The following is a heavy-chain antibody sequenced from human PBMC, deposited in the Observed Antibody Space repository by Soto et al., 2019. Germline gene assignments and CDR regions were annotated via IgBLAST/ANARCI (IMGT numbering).Heavy chain of an antibody. Sequence: QVQLQESGPGLVKPSETLSLTCTISRGAISSYYWSWIRQPPGKDLEWIASIYYTGTTNYNPSLKSRVVISVDTSQNQFSLSLNSVTASDTAVYHCVRSVYGEFLYFDVWGRGTLVSVSS. CDR2: IYYTGTT. D-gene: IGHD4-17*01. V-gene: IGHV4-59*08. J-gene: IGHJ4*02. CDR3: VRSVYGEFLYFDV. CDR1: RGAISSYY.